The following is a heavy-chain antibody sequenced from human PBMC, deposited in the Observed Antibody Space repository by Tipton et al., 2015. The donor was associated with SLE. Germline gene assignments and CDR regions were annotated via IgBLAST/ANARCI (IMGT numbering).Heavy chain of an antibody. V-gene: IGHV3-21*03. Sequence: SLRLSCAASGFTFSSYSVNWVRQAPGKGLEWVSSISSSSSYIYYADSVKGRFTISRDNAKNSLYLQMNSLRAEDTAVYYCARDRRGYYYDSSGPLTGYYYGMDVWGQGTTVTVSS. J-gene: IGHJ6*02. CDR1: GFTFSSYS. CDR2: ISSSSSYI. CDR3: ARDRRGYYYDSSGPLTGYYYGMDV. D-gene: IGHD3-22*01.